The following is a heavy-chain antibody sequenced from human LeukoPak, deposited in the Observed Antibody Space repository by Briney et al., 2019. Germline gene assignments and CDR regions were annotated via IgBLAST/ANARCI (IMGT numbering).Heavy chain of an antibody. V-gene: IGHV4-59*01. D-gene: IGHD6-25*01. J-gene: IGHJ4*02. CDR2: IYYSGST. CDR3: ARGTHGGPGY. Sequence: SETLSLTCTVSGGSISSYYWSWIRQPPGKGLEGIGYIYYSGSTNYNPSLKSRVTISVDTSKNQFSLKRSSVTASDTAVYYFARGTHGGPGYWGQGTLVTVSS. CDR1: GGSISSYY.